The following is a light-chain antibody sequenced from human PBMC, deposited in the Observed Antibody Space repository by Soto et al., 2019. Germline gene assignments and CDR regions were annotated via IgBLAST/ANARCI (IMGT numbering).Light chain of an antibody. J-gene: IGLJ1*01. Sequence: QSALTQPASVSGSPGQSITISCTGTSSDVGAYDFVSWYQHYPGKAPKLVTFDVTHRPPGISDRFSGSKSVNTASLTISGLQAEDEAFYYCSSYTTRSTLVFGGGTKGTVL. V-gene: IGLV2-14*01. CDR1: SSDVGAYDF. CDR3: SSYTTRSTLV. CDR2: DVT.